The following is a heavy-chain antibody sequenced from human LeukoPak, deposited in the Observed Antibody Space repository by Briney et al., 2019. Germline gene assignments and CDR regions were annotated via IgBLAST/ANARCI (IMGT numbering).Heavy chain of an antibody. CDR1: GGSISSYY. CDR2: TYTSGST. D-gene: IGHD3-3*01. V-gene: IGHV4-4*07. CDR3: ARGILEWLSHVYYFDY. J-gene: IGHJ4*02. Sequence: PSETLSLTCTVSGGSISSYYWSWIRQPAGKGLEWIGRTYTSGSTNYNPSLKSRVTMSVDTSKNQFSLKLSSVTAADTAVYYCARGILEWLSHVYYFDYWGQGTLVTVSS.